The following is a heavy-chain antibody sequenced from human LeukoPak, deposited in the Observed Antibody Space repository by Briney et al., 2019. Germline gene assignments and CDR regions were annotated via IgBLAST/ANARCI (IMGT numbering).Heavy chain of an antibody. J-gene: IGHJ4*02. CDR1: GYTFTSYG. D-gene: IGHD3-9*01. CDR3: ARGGYDILTGYLHYFDY. CDR2: ISAYNGNT. V-gene: IGHV1-18*01. Sequence: ASVKVSCKASGYTFTSYGISWVRQAPGQGLEWMGWISAYNGNTNYAQKLQGRVTMTTDTSTSTAYMELRSLRSDDTAIYYCARGGYDILTGYLHYFDYWGQGTLVTASS.